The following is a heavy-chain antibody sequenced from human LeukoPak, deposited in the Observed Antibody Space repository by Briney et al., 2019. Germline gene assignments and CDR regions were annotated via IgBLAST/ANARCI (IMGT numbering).Heavy chain of an antibody. CDR3: ARESLGYCSGGSCPYYFDY. Sequence: SETLSLTCTVSGDSISSYYWSWIRQPAGKGLEWIGRIYTTGSTNYNPSLKSRATMSVDTSKNQFSLKLSSVTAADTAVYYCARESLGYCSGGSCPYYFDYWGQGTPVTVSS. V-gene: IGHV4-4*07. CDR1: GDSISSYY. D-gene: IGHD2-15*01. J-gene: IGHJ4*02. CDR2: IYTTGST.